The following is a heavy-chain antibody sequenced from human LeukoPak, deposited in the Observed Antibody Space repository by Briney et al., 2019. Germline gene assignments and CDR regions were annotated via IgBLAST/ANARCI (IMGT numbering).Heavy chain of an antibody. CDR1: GFTFSSYS. CDR3: ARTDGSSWYPGFDP. V-gene: IGHV3-21*01. J-gene: IGHJ5*02. D-gene: IGHD6-13*01. Sequence: GGSLRLSRAASGFTFSSYSMNWVGQAPGKGLEWVASIRSSSSYNYYADSVKGRFTIPRDNAKHSLYLQMNSLRAEDTAVYYCARTDGSSWYPGFDPWGQGTLVTVSS. CDR2: IRSSSSYN.